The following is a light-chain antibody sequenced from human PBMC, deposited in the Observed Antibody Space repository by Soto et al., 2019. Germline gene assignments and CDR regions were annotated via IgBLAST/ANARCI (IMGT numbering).Light chain of an antibody. CDR1: QSVSSL. CDR3: QQYNIWPYT. CDR2: DTS. Sequence: IVLTQSPATLSVSPGERATLSCRASQSVSSLLAWYQQKPRQAPRLLIYDTSTRATGIPARFSGSGSGTDFTRTISSLQSEDLAIYYCQQYNIWPYTFGQGTKLEIK. V-gene: IGKV3-15*01. J-gene: IGKJ2*01.